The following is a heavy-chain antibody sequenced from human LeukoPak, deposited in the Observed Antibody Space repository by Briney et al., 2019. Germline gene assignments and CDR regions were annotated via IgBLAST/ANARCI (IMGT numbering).Heavy chain of an antibody. D-gene: IGHD4-23*01. V-gene: IGHV4-38-2*02. CDR1: GYSISSGYY. J-gene: IGHJ4*02. CDR2: IYHGGST. CDR3: ARVDDYGGNADY. Sequence: SETLSLTCTVSGYSISSGYYWGWIRPPPGKGLEWIGSIYHGGSTYYNPSLKSRVTISVDTSKNQFSLKLSSVTAADTAVYYCARVDDYGGNADYWGQGTLVTVSS.